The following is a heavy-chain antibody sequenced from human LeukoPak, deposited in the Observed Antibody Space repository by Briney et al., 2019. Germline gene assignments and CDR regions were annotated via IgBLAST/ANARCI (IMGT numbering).Heavy chain of an antibody. D-gene: IGHD2-2*01. CDR1: GFSLSGYW. CDR3: ARDYCRSTTCRFDY. Sequence: AGGSLRLSCAASGFSLSGYWMNWVRQAPGKGLEWVSYISSSSSTIYYADSGKGRFTISRDNAKNSLYLQMNSLGAEDTAVYYCARDYCRSTTCRFDYWGQGTLVTVSS. V-gene: IGHV3-48*04. J-gene: IGHJ4*02. CDR2: ISSSSSTI.